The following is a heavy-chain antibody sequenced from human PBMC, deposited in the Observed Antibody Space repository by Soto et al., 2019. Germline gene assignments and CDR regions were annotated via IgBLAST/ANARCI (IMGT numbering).Heavy chain of an antibody. J-gene: IGHJ4*02. D-gene: IGHD5-18*01. V-gene: IGHV4-30-4*01. Sequence: SETLSLTCTVSGGSMRSDDYYWSWIRQPPGKGLEWIGYIYHSGTTYYNPSLQSRVSISLDTSKNQFSLKLSSVTAADTAVYYCARVRAYSYGYEDYWGQGTLVTVSS. CDR3: ARVRAYSYGYEDY. CDR2: IYHSGTT. CDR1: GGSMRSDDYY.